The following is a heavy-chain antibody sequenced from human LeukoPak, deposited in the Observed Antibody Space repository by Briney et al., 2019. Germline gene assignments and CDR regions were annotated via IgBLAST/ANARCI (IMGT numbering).Heavy chain of an antibody. J-gene: IGHJ6*02. CDR3: ARTVRGVYYYYGMDV. D-gene: IGHD3-10*01. CDR2: INHSGST. Sequence: SETLSLTCAVYDGSFSGYYWSWIRQPPGKGLEWIGEINHSGSTNYNPSLKSRVTISVDTSKNQFSLKLSSVTAADTAVYYCARTVRGVYYYYGMDVWGQGTTVTVSS. CDR1: DGSFSGYY. V-gene: IGHV4-34*01.